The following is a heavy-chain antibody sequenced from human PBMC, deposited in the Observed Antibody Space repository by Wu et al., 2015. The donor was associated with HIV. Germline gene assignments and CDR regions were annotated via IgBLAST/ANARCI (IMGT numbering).Heavy chain of an antibody. CDR2: IIPIFGTP. CDR3: ASPFGSGP. J-gene: IGHJ5*02. Sequence: QVRLVQSGAEVKKPGSSLKVSCKTSGGSLISYAMSWVRQAPGQGLEWMGGIIPIFGTPSYSQKFQDRVTMTTDEATGTAYMELSRLRSDDTAVYYCASPFGSGPWGQGTLVTVSS. CDR1: GGSLISYA. V-gene: IGHV1-69*05. D-gene: IGHD3-10*01.